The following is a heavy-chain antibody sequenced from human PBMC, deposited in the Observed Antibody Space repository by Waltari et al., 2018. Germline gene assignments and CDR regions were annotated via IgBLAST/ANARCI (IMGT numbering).Heavy chain of an antibody. CDR1: GGTFSSHG. CDR3: ARDPGYYGDYQPLFQH. CDR2: IIPIFGTA. J-gene: IGHJ1*01. Sequence: QVQLVQSGAEVKKPGSSVKVPCKASGGTFSSHGNSLVRQVPGQGLEWMGGIIPIFGTANYAQKFQGRVTITADESTSTAYMELSSLRSEDTAVYYCARDPGYYGDYQPLFQHWGQGTLVTVSS. D-gene: IGHD4-17*01. V-gene: IGHV1-69*01.